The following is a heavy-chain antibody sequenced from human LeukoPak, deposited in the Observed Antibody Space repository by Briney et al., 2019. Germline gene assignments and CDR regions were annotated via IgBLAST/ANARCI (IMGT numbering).Heavy chain of an antibody. CDR2: IYYSGST. Sequence: PSETLSLTCAVYGGSFSGYYWSWIRQPPGKGLEWIGYIYYSGSTYCNPSLKSRVTISVDTSKNQFSLKLSSVTAADTAVYYCAALLGDSSGYYMYYFDYWGQGTLVTVSS. D-gene: IGHD3-22*01. V-gene: IGHV4-34*09. CDR1: GGSFSGYY. J-gene: IGHJ4*02. CDR3: AALLGDSSGYYMYYFDY.